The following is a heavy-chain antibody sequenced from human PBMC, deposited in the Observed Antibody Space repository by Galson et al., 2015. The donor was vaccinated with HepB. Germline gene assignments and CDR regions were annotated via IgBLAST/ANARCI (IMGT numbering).Heavy chain of an antibody. CDR1: GAPISSYY. CDR3: AGFYVWDPDRDILTGHFSLDF. J-gene: IGHJ4*02. V-gene: IGHV4-59*01. CDR2: VHYFGST. D-gene: IGHD3-9*01. Sequence: VQLQESGPGLVKPSETLSLTCSVSGAPISSYYWSWIRQSPGKGLEWIGYVHYFGSTKYNPSLKSRVTISVDSAKPQFSLKRTSVTAADTAVYYCAGFYVWDPDRDILTGHFSLDFWGQGTLVTVSS.